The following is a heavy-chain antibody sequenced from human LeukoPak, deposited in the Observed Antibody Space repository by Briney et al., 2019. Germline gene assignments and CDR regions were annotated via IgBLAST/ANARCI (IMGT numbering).Heavy chain of an antibody. J-gene: IGHJ4*02. Sequence: SGTLSLTCTVSGGSISSSSYYWGWIRQPPGKGLEWIGSIYYSGSTYYNPSLKSRVTISVDTSKNQFSLKLSSVTAADTAVYYCARVQGYSYGRTLDYWGQGTLVTVSS. D-gene: IGHD5-18*01. CDR3: ARVQGYSYGRTLDY. CDR2: IYYSGST. CDR1: GGSISSSSYY. V-gene: IGHV4-39*07.